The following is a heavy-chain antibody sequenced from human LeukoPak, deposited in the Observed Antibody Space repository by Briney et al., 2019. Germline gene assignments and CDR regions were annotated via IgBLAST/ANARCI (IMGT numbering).Heavy chain of an antibody. Sequence: GGSLRLSCAASGFIFSGYWMHWVRQAPGKGLVCVSRITSDGSSTSYADSVRGRFTISRDNAKNTVYLQMNSLRAEDTAVYYCARDLTGAVFDFWGQGTLVTVSS. CDR2: ITSDGSST. CDR1: GFIFSGYW. J-gene: IGHJ4*02. D-gene: IGHD1-26*01. CDR3: ARDLTGAVFDF. V-gene: IGHV3-74*01.